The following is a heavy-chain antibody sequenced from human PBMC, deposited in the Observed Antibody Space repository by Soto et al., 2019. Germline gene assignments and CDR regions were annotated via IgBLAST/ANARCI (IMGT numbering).Heavy chain of an antibody. Sequence: SETLSLTCTVSGGSISSYYWSWIRQPPGKGLEWIGYIYYSGSTNYNPSLKSRVTISVDTSKNQFSLKLSSVTAADTAVYYCARGVKRAARLPSNYYMDVWGKGTTVTVSS. CDR3: ARGVKRAARLPSNYYMDV. V-gene: IGHV4-59*08. D-gene: IGHD6-6*01. CDR1: GGSISSYY. CDR2: IYYSGST. J-gene: IGHJ6*03.